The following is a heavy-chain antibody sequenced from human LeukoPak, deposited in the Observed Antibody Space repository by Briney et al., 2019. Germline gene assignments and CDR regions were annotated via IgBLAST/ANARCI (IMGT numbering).Heavy chain of an antibody. V-gene: IGHV1-69*04. Sequence: ASVKVSCKASGGTFSSYAISWVRQAPGQGLEWMGRIIPILGIANYAQKFQGRVTITADKSTSAAYMELSSLRSEDTAVYYCARQYCSSTSCYTVLDYWGQGTLVTVSS. CDR2: IIPILGIA. CDR1: GGTFSSYA. D-gene: IGHD2-2*02. CDR3: ARQYCSSTSCYTVLDY. J-gene: IGHJ4*02.